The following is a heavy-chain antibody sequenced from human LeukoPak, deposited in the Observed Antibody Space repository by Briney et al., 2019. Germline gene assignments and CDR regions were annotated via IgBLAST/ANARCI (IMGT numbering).Heavy chain of an antibody. CDR2: IYPGDSDT. CDR3: ARRPCGGDCRNDAFDI. V-gene: IGHV5-51*01. Sequence: HGESLKISCKGSGYSFTSYWIGWVRQMPGKGLEWMGIIYPGDSDTRYSPSFQGQVTISADKSISTAYLQWSSLKASDTAMYYCARRPCGGDCRNDAFDIWGQGTMVTVSS. J-gene: IGHJ3*02. CDR1: GYSFTSYW. D-gene: IGHD2-21*02.